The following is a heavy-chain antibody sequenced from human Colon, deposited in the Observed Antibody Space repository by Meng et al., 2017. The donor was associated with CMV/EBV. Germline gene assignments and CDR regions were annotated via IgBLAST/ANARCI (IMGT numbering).Heavy chain of an antibody. J-gene: IGHJ2*01. CDR2: IYEPGST. CDR3: AREPIRQYSYGSPFWYFDL. D-gene: IGHD5-18*01. Sequence: SFDWGWLRQAPGRGVEWIGRIYEPGSTYYSLSLKSRVAMSMDTPKNQFSLKLNSVTAADTAVYYCAREPIRQYSYGSPFWYFDLWGRGTLVTVSS. CDR1: SFD. V-gene: IGHV4-39*07.